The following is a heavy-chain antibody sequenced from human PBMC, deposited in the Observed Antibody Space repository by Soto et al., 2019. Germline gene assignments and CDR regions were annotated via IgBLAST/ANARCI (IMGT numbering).Heavy chain of an antibody. J-gene: IGHJ4*02. Sequence: EVQLLESGGGLVQPAASPRLSCAASGFTFSSYAMSWVRQAPGKGLEWVSGISYSGGSTYYADPVKGRFTISRDNSKNPLYLQMNSLRAEDTALYYRARWGTVTTYGDSWGQGTLVTVSS. CDR1: GFTFSSYA. CDR2: ISYSGGST. V-gene: IGHV3-23*01. CDR3: ARWGTVTTYGDS. D-gene: IGHD4-17*01.